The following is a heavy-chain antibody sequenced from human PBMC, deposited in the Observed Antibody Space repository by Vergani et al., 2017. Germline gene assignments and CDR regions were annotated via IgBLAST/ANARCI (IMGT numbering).Heavy chain of an antibody. CDR3: ARVYSYGYGWFDP. V-gene: IGHV4-59*01. D-gene: IGHD5-18*01. CDR2: IYYSGST. CDR1: GGSISSYY. Sequence: VQLQESGPGLVKPSETLSLTCTVSGGSISSYYWSWIRQPPGKGLEWIGYIYYSGSTNYNPSLKSRVTISVDTSKNQFSLKLSSVTAADTAVYYCARVYSYGYGWFDPWGQGTLVTVSS. J-gene: IGHJ5*02.